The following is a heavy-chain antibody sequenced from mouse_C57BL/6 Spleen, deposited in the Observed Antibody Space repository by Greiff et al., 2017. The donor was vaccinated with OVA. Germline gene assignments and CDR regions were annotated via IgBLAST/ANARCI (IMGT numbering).Heavy chain of an antibody. V-gene: IGHV1-81*01. CDR1: GYTFTSYG. J-gene: IGHJ1*03. CDR2: IYPRSGNT. CDR3: ARTYYYGSTPWYFDV. D-gene: IGHD1-1*01. Sequence: VQLQQSGAELARPGASVKLSCKASGYTFTSYGISWVKQSTGQGLEWIGEIYPRSGNTYYNEKFKGKATLTADKSSSTAYMELRSLTSEDSAVYFCARTYYYGSTPWYFDVWGTGTTVTVSS.